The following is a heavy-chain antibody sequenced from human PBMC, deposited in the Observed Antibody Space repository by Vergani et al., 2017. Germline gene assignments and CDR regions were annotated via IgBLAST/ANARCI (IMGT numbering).Heavy chain of an antibody. V-gene: IGHV3-48*03. CDR3: ARGPYYDFWSGYSQAFDI. D-gene: IGHD3-3*01. CDR2: ISSSGSTI. J-gene: IGHJ3*02. CDR1: GFTFSSYE. Sequence: EVQLVESGGGLVQPGGSLRLSCAASGFTFSSYEMNWVRQAPGKGLEWVSYISSSGSTIYYADSVKGRFTISRDNAKNSLYLQMNSLRAEDTAVYYCARGPYYDFWSGYSQAFDIWSQGTMVTVSS.